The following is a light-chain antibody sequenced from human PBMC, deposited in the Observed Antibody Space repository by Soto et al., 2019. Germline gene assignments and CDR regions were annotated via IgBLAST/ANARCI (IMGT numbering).Light chain of an antibody. Sequence: DIVMTQSPDSLALPLGERATINCKSSRSLLSSSNNKNFLAWYQQKPGLPPRLLIYWASTRESGVPDRFSGSGSGTSFTLTISSLQAEDVAVYYCQQYYSSPFSFGPGTKVDIK. V-gene: IGKV4-1*01. J-gene: IGKJ3*01. CDR1: RSLLSSSNNKNF. CDR3: QQYYSSPFS. CDR2: WAS.